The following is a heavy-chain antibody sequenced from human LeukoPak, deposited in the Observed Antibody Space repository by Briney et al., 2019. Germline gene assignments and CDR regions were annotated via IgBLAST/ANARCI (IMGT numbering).Heavy chain of an antibody. CDR2: IKQDGSEK. V-gene: IGHV3-7*01. CDR3: ARYSGYDAPDY. CDR1: GFTFSSYW. J-gene: IGHJ4*02. Sequence: PGGSLRLSCAASGFTFSSYWMSWVRQAPGKGLEWVANIKQDGSEKYYVDSVKSRFTISRDNAKNSLYLQMNSLRAEDTAVYYCARYSGYDAPDYWGQGTMVTVSS. D-gene: IGHD5-12*01.